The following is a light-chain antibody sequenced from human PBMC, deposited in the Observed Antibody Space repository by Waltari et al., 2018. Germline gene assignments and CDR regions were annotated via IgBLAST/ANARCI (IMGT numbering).Light chain of an antibody. CDR1: QDISNY. V-gene: IGKV1-33*01. Sequence: DIQMTQSPSSLSASVGDRVTITCQASQDISNYLNWYPQKPGKAPKLLIYDASNLETVVPSRFSVSGSGTEFTTTISRLQPEDIATYYCQQYDNLPLTFGGGTKVEIK. J-gene: IGKJ4*01. CDR2: DAS. CDR3: QQYDNLPLT.